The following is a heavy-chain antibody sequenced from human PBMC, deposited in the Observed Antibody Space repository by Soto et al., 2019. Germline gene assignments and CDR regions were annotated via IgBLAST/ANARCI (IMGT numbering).Heavy chain of an antibody. D-gene: IGHD3-22*01. CDR3: ARGAHGDYYDSSGPLFAY. CDR1: GGSISSYY. Sequence: SETLSLTCTVSGGSISSYYWSWIRQPAGKGLEWIGRIYTSGSTNYNPPLKSRVTMSVDTSKNQFSLKLSSVTAADTAVYYCARGAHGDYYDSSGPLFAYWGQGTLVTVSS. V-gene: IGHV4-4*07. J-gene: IGHJ4*02. CDR2: IYTSGST.